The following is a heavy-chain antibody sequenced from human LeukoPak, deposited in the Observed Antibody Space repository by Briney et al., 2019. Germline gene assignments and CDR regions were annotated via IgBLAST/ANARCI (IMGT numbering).Heavy chain of an antibody. CDR2: INPNSGGT. J-gene: IGHJ4*02. V-gene: IGHV1-2*02. D-gene: IGHD5-18*01. CDR1: GYRFTGYY. Sequence: ASVKVSCKTSGYRFTGYYMHWVRQAPGQGLEWMGWINPNSGGTNYAQKFQGRVTMTRDTSISTAYMELSRLRSDDTAVYYCARDFGQLWPYLFWDYWGQGTLVTVSS. CDR3: ARDFGQLWPYLFWDY.